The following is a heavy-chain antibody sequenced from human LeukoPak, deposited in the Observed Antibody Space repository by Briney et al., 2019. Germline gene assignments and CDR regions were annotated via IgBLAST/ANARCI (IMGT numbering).Heavy chain of an antibody. CDR3: ARGLRGYSGYKHY. V-gene: IGHV3-30*02. CDR2: IRYDGNYK. J-gene: IGHJ4*02. Sequence: GGSLRLSCVASGFSFNSYGMHWVRQAPGQRLEWVAFIRYDGNYKFDADSVKGRFTISRDNAKNSLYLQMNSLRAEDTAVYYCARGLRGYSGYKHYWGQGTLVTVSS. CDR1: GFSFNSYG. D-gene: IGHD5-12*01.